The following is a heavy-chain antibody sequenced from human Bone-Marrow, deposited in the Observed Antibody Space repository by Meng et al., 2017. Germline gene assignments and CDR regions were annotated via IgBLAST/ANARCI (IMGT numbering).Heavy chain of an antibody. CDR3: ARVICYDFWSGYLEYYYYGMDV. CDR2: ISSSSYI. Sequence: GESLKISCAASGFTFSSYSMNWVRQAPGKGLEWVSSISSSSYIYYADSVKGRFTISRDNAKNSLYLQMNSLRAEDTAVYYCARVICYDFWSGYLEYYYYGMDVWGQGTTVTVSS. CDR1: GFTFSSYS. D-gene: IGHD3-3*01. J-gene: IGHJ6*02. V-gene: IGHV3-21*01.